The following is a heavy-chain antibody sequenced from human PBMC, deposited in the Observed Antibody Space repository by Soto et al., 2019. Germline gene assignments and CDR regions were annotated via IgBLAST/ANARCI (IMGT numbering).Heavy chain of an antibody. Sequence: GESLKISCKGSGYSFTSYWIGWVRQMPGKGLEWMGIIYPGDSDTRYSPSFQGQVTISADKSISTAYLQWSSLKASDTAMYYCARIYYDILTGYHFDYWGQGTLVTVSS. D-gene: IGHD3-9*01. CDR2: IYPGDSDT. J-gene: IGHJ4*02. CDR1: GYSFTSYW. CDR3: ARIYYDILTGYHFDY. V-gene: IGHV5-51*01.